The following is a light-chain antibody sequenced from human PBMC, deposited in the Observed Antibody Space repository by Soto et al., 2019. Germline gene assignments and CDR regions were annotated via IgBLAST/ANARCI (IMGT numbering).Light chain of an antibody. Sequence: DIQMTQSPSTLSASVGDRVTITCRASQSISRWLAWFQQKPGKAPKLLIYDGSNLQSGVPARFSGSGSGTEFTLTISSLQPDDFATYFCQQYNTYWTFGQGTKVDIK. CDR3: QQYNTYWT. CDR1: QSISRW. J-gene: IGKJ1*01. CDR2: DGS. V-gene: IGKV1-5*01.